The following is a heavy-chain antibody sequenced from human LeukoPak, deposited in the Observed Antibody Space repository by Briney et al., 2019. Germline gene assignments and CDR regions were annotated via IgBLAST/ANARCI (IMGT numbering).Heavy chain of an antibody. CDR1: GFTFSSFS. D-gene: IGHD4-23*01. CDR3: AREGGNYYVDY. J-gene: IGHJ4*02. Sequence: GGSLRLSCAASGFTFSSFSMNWVRQAPGKGLEWVSSISGGSIYISYVDSVKGRFTISKDNANNSVFLQMNSLRAEDTAVYYCAREGGNYYVDYWGQGTLVSVSS. CDR2: ISGGSIYI. V-gene: IGHV3-21*06.